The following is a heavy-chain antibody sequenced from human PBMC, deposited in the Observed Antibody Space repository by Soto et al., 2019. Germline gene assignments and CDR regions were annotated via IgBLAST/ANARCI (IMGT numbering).Heavy chain of an antibody. CDR2: ISGYNGNT. CDR1: GYTFSMSG. CDR3: AREGPRPYYYYGMDV. J-gene: IGHJ6*02. Sequence: QVQLVQSGAEVKKPGASVKVSCKSSGYTFSMSGISWVRQAPGQGLEWMGWISGYNGNTNYEQKFQDRVTMTTDTTTNTAYTELRSLRSDDTAVYYCAREGPRPYYYYGMDVWGQGTTVTVSS. V-gene: IGHV1-18*01.